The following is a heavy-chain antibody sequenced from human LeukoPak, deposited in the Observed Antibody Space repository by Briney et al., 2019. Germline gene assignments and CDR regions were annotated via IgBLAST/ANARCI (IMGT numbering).Heavy chain of an antibody. CDR1: GFTFSSYS. Sequence: GGSQRLSCAASGFTFSSYSMNWVRQAPGKGLEWVSSISSSSSYIYYADSVKGRFTISRDNAKNSLYLQMNSLRAEDTAVYYCARDNAVGATTNWFDPWGQGTLSPSPQ. J-gene: IGHJ5*02. D-gene: IGHD1-26*01. V-gene: IGHV3-21*01. CDR2: ISSSSSYI. CDR3: ARDNAVGATTNWFDP.